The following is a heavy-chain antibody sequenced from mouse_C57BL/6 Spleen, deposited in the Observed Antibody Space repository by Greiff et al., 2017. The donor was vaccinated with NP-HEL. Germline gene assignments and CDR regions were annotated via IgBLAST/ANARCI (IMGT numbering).Heavy chain of an antibody. J-gene: IGHJ1*03. D-gene: IGHD2-3*01. V-gene: IGHV1-64*01. Sequence: QVQLQQPGAELVKPGASVKLSCKASGYTFTSYWMHWVKQRPGQGLEWIGMIHPNSGSTNYNEKFKSKATLTVDKSSSTAYMQLSSLTSEDSAVYYCARGIYDGYPYWYFDVWGTGTTVTVSS. CDR1: GYTFTSYW. CDR3: ARGIYDGYPYWYFDV. CDR2: IHPNSGST.